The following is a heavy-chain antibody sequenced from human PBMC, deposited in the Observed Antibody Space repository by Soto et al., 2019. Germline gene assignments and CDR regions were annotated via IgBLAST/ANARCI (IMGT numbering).Heavy chain of an antibody. CDR2: ISSSGSTI. Sequence: GGSLRLSCAASGFTFSDYYMSWIRQAPGKGLEWVSYISSSGSTIYYADSVKGRFTISRDNAKNSLYLQMNSLRDEDTAVYYCARGLVGYDILTGYPAQHFDYWGQGTLVTVSS. CDR3: ARGLVGYDILTGYPAQHFDY. V-gene: IGHV3-11*04. J-gene: IGHJ4*02. D-gene: IGHD3-9*01. CDR1: GFTFSDYY.